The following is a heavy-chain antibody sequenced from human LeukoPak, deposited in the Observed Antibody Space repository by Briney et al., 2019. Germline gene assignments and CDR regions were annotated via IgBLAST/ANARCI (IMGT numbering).Heavy chain of an antibody. J-gene: IGHJ4*02. V-gene: IGHV3-23*01. D-gene: IGHD2-21*02. CDR1: GGSISSYY. CDR2: ISGRGSTI. CDR3: AKEGPDCGGDCYGVFDY. Sequence: ETLSLTCTVSGGSISSYYWSWIRQPPGKGLEWVSVISGRGSTIYYADSVKGRFTISRDNSKNTLYLQMNGLRAEDTAVYYCAKEGPDCGGDCYGVFDYWGQGTLVTVSS.